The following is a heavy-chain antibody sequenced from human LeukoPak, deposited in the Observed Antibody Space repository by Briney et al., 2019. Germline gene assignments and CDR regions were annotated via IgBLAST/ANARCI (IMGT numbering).Heavy chain of an antibody. CDR3: ARSSIGYSSSWYLDY. Sequence: QSGGSLRLSCAASGLTFSNYWMSWVRQAPGKGLEWVANIKEDGNEKYYVDSVKGRFTISRDNSKNTPYLQMNSLRAEDTAVYYCARSSIGYSSSWYLDYWGQGTLVTVSS. CDR2: IKEDGNEK. V-gene: IGHV3-7*01. J-gene: IGHJ4*02. CDR1: GLTFSNYW. D-gene: IGHD6-13*01.